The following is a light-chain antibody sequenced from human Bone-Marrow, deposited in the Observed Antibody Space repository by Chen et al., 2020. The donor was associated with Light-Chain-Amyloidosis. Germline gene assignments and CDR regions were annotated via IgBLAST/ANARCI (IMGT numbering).Light chain of an antibody. CDR1: SSDVGGDNH. Sequence: QSALIQPAPVSGSTGQSITISFPGTSSDVGGDNHVSWYQQHPDKAPKLMIYEVTNRPSWVPDRFSGSKSDNTASLTISGLQTEDEADYFCSSYTITNTLVFGSGTRVTVL. CDR3: SSYTITNTLV. V-gene: IGLV2-14*01. CDR2: EVT. J-gene: IGLJ1*01.